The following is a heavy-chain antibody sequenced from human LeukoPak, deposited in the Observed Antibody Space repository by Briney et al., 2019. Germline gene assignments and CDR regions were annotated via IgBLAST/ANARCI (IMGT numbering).Heavy chain of an antibody. CDR2: ISGSGGST. CDR3: AKDHGSQRPAEYFQH. D-gene: IGHD1-26*01. Sequence: GGSLRLSCAASGFTFSSYAMSWVRQAPGKGLEWVSAISGSGGSTYYADSVRGRFTISRDNSKNTLYLQMNSLRAEDTAVYYCAKDHGSQRPAEYFQHWGQGTLVTVSS. J-gene: IGHJ1*01. V-gene: IGHV3-23*01. CDR1: GFTFSSYA.